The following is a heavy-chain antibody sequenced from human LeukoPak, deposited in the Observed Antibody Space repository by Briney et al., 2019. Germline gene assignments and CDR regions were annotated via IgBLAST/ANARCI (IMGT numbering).Heavy chain of an antibody. CDR3: ARGTRWELLEGNAFDI. D-gene: IGHD1-26*01. V-gene: IGHV4-34*01. CDR2: INHSGST. J-gene: IGHJ3*02. Sequence: SETLSLTCAVYGGSFSGYYRSWIRQPPGKGLEWIGEINHSGSTNYNPSLKSRVTISVDTSKNQFSLKLSSVTAADTAVYYCARGTRWELLEGNAFDIWGQGTMVTVSS. CDR1: GGSFSGYY.